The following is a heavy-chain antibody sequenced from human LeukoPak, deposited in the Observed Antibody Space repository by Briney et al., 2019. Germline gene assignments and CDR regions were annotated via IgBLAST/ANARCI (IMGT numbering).Heavy chain of an antibody. D-gene: IGHD3-10*01. J-gene: IGHJ4*02. CDR2: ISGKGDNT. V-gene: IGHV3-64D*06. CDR3: VRGSGY. Sequence: GGCLRLSPAVCGFTFSIYVMRWGRHAPGKGLGYGSAISGKGDNTYYTESLKGRFTLSRDNSKNTLYLQMSSVRPGDTAVYFCVRGSGYWGQGTLVTVSS. CDR1: GFTFSIYV.